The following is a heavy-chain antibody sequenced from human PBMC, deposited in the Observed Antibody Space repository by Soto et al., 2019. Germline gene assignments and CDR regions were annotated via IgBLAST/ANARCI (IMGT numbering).Heavy chain of an antibody. CDR2: INHSGST. D-gene: IGHD3-10*01. CDR3: ARASMVRGVVYYGMAV. Sequence: SETLSLTCTVSGASVGGGGSYYWSWIRQPPGKGLEWIGEINHSGSTNYNPSLKSRVTISVDTSKNQFSLKLSSVTAADTAAYYCARASMVRGVVYYGMAVWGQGHTVTAS. V-gene: IGHV4-34*01. J-gene: IGHJ6*02. CDR1: GASVGGGGSYY.